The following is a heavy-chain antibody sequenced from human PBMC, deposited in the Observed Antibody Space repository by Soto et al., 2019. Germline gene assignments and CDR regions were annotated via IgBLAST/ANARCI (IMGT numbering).Heavy chain of an antibody. CDR2: ISGSDGKT. D-gene: IGHD2-15*01. Sequence: QPGGSLRLSCAASGFSFSSYAMSWLRQAPGKGLEWVSTISGSDGKTFYADSVKGRFSISRDTSDNMLYLQMNSLRDDDTAVYYCARWSYLDYWGQGARVTVSS. CDR3: ARWSYLDY. CDR1: GFSFSSYA. V-gene: IGHV3-23*01. J-gene: IGHJ4*02.